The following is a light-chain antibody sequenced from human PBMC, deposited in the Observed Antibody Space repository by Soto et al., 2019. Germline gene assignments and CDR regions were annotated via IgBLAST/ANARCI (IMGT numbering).Light chain of an antibody. V-gene: IGKV3-20*01. J-gene: IGKJ1*01. CDR3: QQSYSTPPT. CDR2: GAS. Sequence: IVLTHSPGTLSLYPWERATLSCLASQSVSSSYLDWYQQKPGQAPRLLIYGASSRATGIPDRFSGSGSGTDFTLTISSLQPEDFATYYCQQSYSTPPTFGQGTKVDI. CDR1: QSVSSSY.